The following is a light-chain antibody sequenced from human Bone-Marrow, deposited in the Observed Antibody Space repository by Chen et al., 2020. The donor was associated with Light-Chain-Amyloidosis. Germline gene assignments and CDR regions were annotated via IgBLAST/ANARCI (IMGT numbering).Light chain of an antibody. J-gene: IGLJ1*01. CDR3: SSCTITNTLV. V-gene: IGLV2-14*01. CDR2: EVT. CDR1: SSDVGGDNH. Sequence: HSPLTSPPSWSGSLGQSTPIPSTGTSSDVGGDNHVSWYQQHPDKAPKLMIYEVTNRPSWVPDRFSGSKSDNTASLTISGLQTEDEADYFCSSCTITNTLVFGSGTRVTVL.